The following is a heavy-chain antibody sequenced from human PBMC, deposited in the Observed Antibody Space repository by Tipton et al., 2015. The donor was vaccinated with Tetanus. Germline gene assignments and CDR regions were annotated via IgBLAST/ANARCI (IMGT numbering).Heavy chain of an antibody. V-gene: IGHV5-51*01. Sequence: VQLVQSGAEVRKPGESLKISCMGSGYSFSTYWIGWVRQMPGQGLEWMGIIYPGDSDTRYSPSSQGQVSFSADKSINTAFLQWSSLKASDTAMYYCARLYPSPSGNGCFDCWGRGTLVAVSS. J-gene: IGHJ4*02. CDR1: GYSFSTYW. D-gene: IGHD2-8*01. CDR2: IYPGDSDT. CDR3: ARLYPSPSGNGCFDC.